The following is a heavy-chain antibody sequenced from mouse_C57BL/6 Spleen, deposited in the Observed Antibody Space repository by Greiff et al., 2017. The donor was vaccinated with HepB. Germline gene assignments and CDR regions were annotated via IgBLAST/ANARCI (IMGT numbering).Heavy chain of an antibody. V-gene: IGHV1-62-2*01. CDR3: ARHEDYSSYYYGISYAMDD. D-gene: IGHD1-1*01. Sequence: VQLQQSGAELVKPGASVKLSCKASGYTFTEYTIHWVKQRSGQGLEWIGWFYPGSGSIKYNEKFKDKATLTADKSSSTVYMELSRLTSEDSAVYFCARHEDYSSYYYGISYAMDDWGQGTSVTVSS. CDR1: GYTFTEYT. J-gene: IGHJ4*01. CDR2: FYPGSGSI.